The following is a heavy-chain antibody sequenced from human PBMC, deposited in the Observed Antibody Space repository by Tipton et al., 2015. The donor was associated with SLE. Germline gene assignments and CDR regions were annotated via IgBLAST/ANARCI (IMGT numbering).Heavy chain of an antibody. V-gene: IGHV4-59*02. CDR2: IYYSGNT. J-gene: IGHJ6*02. Sequence: TLSLTCTVSGGSVSSYYWSWIRQPPGKGLEWIGSIYYSGNTYYNPSLKSRVTISVDTSKNQFSLKLRFVTAADTAVYYCARVGPGITGRGDVWGQGTTVTVSS. CDR1: GGSVSSYY. CDR3: ARVGPGITGRGDV. D-gene: IGHD1-20*01.